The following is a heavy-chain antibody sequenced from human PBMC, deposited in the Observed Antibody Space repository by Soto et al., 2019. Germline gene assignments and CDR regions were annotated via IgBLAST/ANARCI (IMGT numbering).Heavy chain of an antibody. CDR1: GYSFSSFW. Sequence: ELLLVQSGAVVKKPGESLKISCKASGYSFSSFWIGWVRQMPGKGLEWMGIIDPDDSETKYGPSFHGQVTISVDKSITTTYLHLNNLKASATAMYYCASPTGTCGLDVWGQGTLVTVSS. CDR3: ASPTGTCGLDV. CDR2: IDPDDSET. V-gene: IGHV5-51*01. J-gene: IGHJ6*02. D-gene: IGHD1-1*01.